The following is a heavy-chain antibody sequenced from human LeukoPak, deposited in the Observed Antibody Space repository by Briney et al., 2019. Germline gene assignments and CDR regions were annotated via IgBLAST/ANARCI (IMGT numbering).Heavy chain of an antibody. CDR1: GYTFTSYY. D-gene: IGHD3-3*01. CDR2: INPSGGST. V-gene: IGHV1-46*01. CDR3: ARGGYTIFGVLDY. Sequence: ASVKVSCKASGYTFTSYYMHWVRQAPAQGLEWMGIINPSGGSTSYAQKFQGRVTMTRDMSTSTVYMELSSLRSEYTAVYYCARGGYTIFGVLDYWGQGTLVTVSS. J-gene: IGHJ4*02.